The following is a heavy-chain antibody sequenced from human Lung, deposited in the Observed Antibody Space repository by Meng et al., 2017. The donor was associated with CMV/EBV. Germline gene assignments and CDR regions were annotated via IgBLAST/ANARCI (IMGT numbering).Heavy chain of an antibody. V-gene: IGHV3-11*04. Sequence: GGSLRLXXAASGFTFSDYYMSCIRQAPGNWLEWVSYISSSGSTIYYADSVTGRFTISRDNAKNSLYLQMNRLRAEDPAVYYYARFSLVRRSQQQPERGMVYYYSGLDVWGQGXTVTVSS. CDR2: ISSSGSTI. CDR3: ARFSLVRRSQQQPERGMVYYYSGLDV. D-gene: IGHD6-13*01. CDR1: GFTFSDYY. J-gene: IGHJ6*02.